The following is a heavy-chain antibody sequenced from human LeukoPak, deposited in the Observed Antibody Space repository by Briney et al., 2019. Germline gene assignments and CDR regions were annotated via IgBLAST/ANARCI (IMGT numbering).Heavy chain of an antibody. CDR1: GFTFSSCG. D-gene: IGHD6-19*01. CDR3: AKALTSGWYLDAFNI. V-gene: IGHV3-30*18. J-gene: IGHJ3*02. CDR2: ISYDGSNK. Sequence: GGSLRLSCAASGFTFSSCGMHWVRQAPGKGLEWVAVISYDGSNKYYADSVKGRFTISRDNSKNTLFLEMNSLRAEDTAVYYCAKALTSGWYLDAFNILGQRTGVTGSS.